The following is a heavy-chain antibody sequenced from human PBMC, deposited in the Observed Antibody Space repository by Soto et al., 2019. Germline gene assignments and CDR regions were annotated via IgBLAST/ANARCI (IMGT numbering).Heavy chain of an antibody. CDR1: GFSLNTGGVG. CDR2: IYWDDDK. CDR3: ARRRGGFGGGWTTPYFDY. V-gene: IGHV2-5*02. D-gene: IGHD6-19*01. Sequence: QITLKESGPTVVKPTQTLTLTCSLSGFSLNTGGVGVGWIRQPPGKALEWLAVIYWDDDKSWNPSLRDRLTINRDASDDQVVLTVINMDPVDTGTYYCARRRGGFGGGWTTPYFDYWGQGTLVTVSS. J-gene: IGHJ4*02.